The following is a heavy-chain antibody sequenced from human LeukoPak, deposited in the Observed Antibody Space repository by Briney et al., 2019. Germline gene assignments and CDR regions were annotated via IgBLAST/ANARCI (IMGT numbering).Heavy chain of an antibody. J-gene: IGHJ6*03. CDR2: ISSSGSTI. V-gene: IGHV3-11*04. Sequence: GGSLRLSCAASGFTFSDYNMRWIRQAPGKGLEWVSYISSSGSTIYYADSVKGRFTISRDNAKNSLYLQMNSLRAEDMAVYYCARGAGQLALFPYYYYYMDVWGKGTTVTVSS. D-gene: IGHD6-6*01. CDR1: GFTFSDYN. CDR3: ARGAGQLALFPYYYYYMDV.